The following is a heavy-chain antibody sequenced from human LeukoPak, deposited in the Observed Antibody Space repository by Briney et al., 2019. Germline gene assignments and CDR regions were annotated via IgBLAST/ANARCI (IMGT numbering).Heavy chain of an antibody. CDR3: ARDAEPYIAARCRWFDP. V-gene: IGHV3-23*01. J-gene: IGHJ5*02. CDR1: GFTFSNYA. CDR2: ISTSGGGI. D-gene: IGHD6-6*01. Sequence: GGSLRLSCAASGFTFSNYAMSWVRQAPGKGLEWVSGISTSGGGIYYADSVKGRFTISRDNSMNTLYLQMYSLRADDTAVYYCARDAEPYIAARCRWFDPWGQGTLVTVSS.